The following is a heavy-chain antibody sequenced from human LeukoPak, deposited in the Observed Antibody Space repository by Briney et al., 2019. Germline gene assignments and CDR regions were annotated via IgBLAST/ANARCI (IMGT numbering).Heavy chain of an antibody. J-gene: IGHJ3*02. CDR1: GGSIMVAAYS. CDR2: IYYSGRT. V-gene: IGHV4-30-2*01. D-gene: IGHD4-23*01. CDR3: ARGYGDNSGAFDI. Sequence: SETLSLTCTASGGSIMVAAYSWSWIRQPPGKGLEWIGYIYYSGRTYYNPSLKGRVTVSLDRSKNQFSLKLSSVTAADTAVYFCARGYGDNSGAFDIWGQGTLVTVSS.